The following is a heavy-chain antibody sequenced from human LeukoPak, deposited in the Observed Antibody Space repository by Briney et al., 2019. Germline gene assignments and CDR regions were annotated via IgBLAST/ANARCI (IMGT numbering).Heavy chain of an antibody. Sequence: SETLSLTCSVSGGSISSSSYSWGWIRQPPGKGLEWIGSIYYSGSTYYNPSLKSRVTISVDTSKNQFSLKLSSVTAADTAVYYCARHEETLRFLEWLDWFDPRGQGTLVTVSS. CDR2: IYYSGST. CDR1: GGSISSSSYS. CDR3: ARHEETLRFLEWLDWFDP. D-gene: IGHD3-3*01. J-gene: IGHJ5*02. V-gene: IGHV4-39*01.